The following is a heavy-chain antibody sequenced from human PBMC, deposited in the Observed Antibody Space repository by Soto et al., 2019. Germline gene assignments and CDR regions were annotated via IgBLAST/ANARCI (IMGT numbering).Heavy chain of an antibody. J-gene: IGHJ6*02. CDR3: ARDRYYDSSGYWSYYYGMDV. Sequence: ASVKGSCKASGGTFSRDAISWVRQAPGQGLEWMGGIIPIFGTANYAQKFQGRVTITADESTSTAYMELSSLRSEDTAVYYCARDRYYDSSGYWSYYYGMDVWGQGTTVTVSS. CDR1: GGTFSRDA. D-gene: IGHD3-22*01. CDR2: IIPIFGTA. V-gene: IGHV1-69*13.